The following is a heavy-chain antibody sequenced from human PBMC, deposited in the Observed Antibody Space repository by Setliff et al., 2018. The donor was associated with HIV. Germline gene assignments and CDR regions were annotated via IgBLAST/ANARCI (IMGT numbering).Heavy chain of an antibody. CDR2: IYYSGST. V-gene: IGHV4-39*07. Sequence: PSETLSLTCIVSGGSISSSSHYWGWIRQPPGKGLEWIGNIYYSGSTYYNPSLKSRVTISVDTSKTQFSLKLSSVTAADTAVYYCARASVGATGLYAFEIWGQGTMVTVSS. J-gene: IGHJ3*02. CDR3: ARASVGATGLYAFEI. D-gene: IGHD1-26*01. CDR1: GGSISSSSHY.